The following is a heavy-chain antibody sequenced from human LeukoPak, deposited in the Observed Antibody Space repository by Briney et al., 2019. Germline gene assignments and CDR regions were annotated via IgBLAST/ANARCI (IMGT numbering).Heavy chain of an antibody. D-gene: IGHD5-18*01. CDR3: ARDRRARGYSYGYPTPPIDY. Sequence: SETLSLTCTVSGGSISSSSYYWGWIRQPPGKGLEWIGSIYYSGSTYYNPSLKCRVTISVDTSKNQFSLKLSSVTAADTAVYYCARDRRARGYSYGYPTPPIDYWGQGTLVTVSS. J-gene: IGHJ4*02. V-gene: IGHV4-39*07. CDR2: IYYSGST. CDR1: GGSISSSSYY.